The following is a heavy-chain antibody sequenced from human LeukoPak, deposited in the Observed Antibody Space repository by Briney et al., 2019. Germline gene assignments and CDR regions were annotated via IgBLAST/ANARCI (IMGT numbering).Heavy chain of an antibody. CDR1: GGSFSGYY. V-gene: IGHV4-34*01. Sequence: SETLSLTCAVYGGSFSGYYWSWIRQPPGKGLEWIGEINHSGSTNYNPSLKSRVTISVDTSKNQFSLKLSSVTAADTAVYYCAKGSISYPFDYWGQGTLVTVSS. CDR2: INHSGST. J-gene: IGHJ4*02. CDR3: AKGSISYPFDY. D-gene: IGHD6-13*01.